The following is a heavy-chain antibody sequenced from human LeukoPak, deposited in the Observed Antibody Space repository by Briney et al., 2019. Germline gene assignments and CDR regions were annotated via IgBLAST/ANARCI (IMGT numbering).Heavy chain of an antibody. V-gene: IGHV1-8*01. Sequence: ASVKVSCKASGYTFSSYDINWVRQATGQGLEWMGWMNPNSGNTGYAQKFQGRVTMTTDTSTSTAYMELRSLRSDDTAVYYCATNGIVVVTPDAFDIWGQGTMVTVSS. CDR1: GYTFSSYD. J-gene: IGHJ3*02. CDR3: ATNGIVVVTPDAFDI. D-gene: IGHD2-21*02. CDR2: MNPNSGNT.